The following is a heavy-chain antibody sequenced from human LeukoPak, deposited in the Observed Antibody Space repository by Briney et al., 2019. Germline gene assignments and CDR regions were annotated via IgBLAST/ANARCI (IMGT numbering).Heavy chain of an antibody. CDR1: GFTFSSYG. CDR2: ISYDGSNK. CDR3: AKDLWVGATEEGSYYFDY. V-gene: IGHV3-30*18. Sequence: GGSLRLSCAASGFTFSSYGMHWVRQAPGKGLEWVAVISYDGSNKYYADSVKGRFTISRDNSKNTLYLQMNSLRAEDTAVYYCAKDLWVGATEEGSYYFDYWGQGTLVTVSS. D-gene: IGHD1-26*01. J-gene: IGHJ4*02.